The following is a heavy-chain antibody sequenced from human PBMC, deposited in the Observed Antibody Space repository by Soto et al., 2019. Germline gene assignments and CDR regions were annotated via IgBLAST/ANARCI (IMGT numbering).Heavy chain of an antibody. D-gene: IGHD2-21*01. CDR2: IGAFNGDT. J-gene: IGHJ4*02. V-gene: IGHV1-18*01. CDR1: GYTFTSYG. CDR3: ARAYSLSVLTGAY. Sequence: QVQLVQSGAEVKKPGASVKVSCKASGYTFTSYGVTWVRQAPGQGLEWMGWIGAFNGDTNYAQKFQGRVTMTTDTPTSTAYMELRSLTSDDTAVYYCARAYSLSVLTGAYWGQGTLVTVSS.